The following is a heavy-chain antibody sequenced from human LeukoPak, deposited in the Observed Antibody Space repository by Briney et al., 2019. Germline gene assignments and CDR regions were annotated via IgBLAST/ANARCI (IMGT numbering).Heavy chain of an antibody. CDR2: IRDNGYGHAT. CDR3: TTPNEGNWFDP. J-gene: IGHJ5*02. D-gene: IGHD2-8*01. CDR1: GFTFSDSA. V-gene: IGHV3-73*01. Sequence: GGSMKLSCAASGFTFSDSAIHWVRQSSGKGLEWVGGIRDNGYGHATAYAASLKGRSTVTCDDSRNTPYLQLNTLKTDNTALYYCTTPNEGNWFDPWGQGTLVTVSS.